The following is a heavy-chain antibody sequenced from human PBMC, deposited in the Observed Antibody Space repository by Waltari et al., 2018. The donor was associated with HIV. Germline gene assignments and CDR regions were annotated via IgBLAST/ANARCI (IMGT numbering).Heavy chain of an antibody. CDR2: FKSNTDGWTT. CDR1: GFTFNNAR. J-gene: IGHJ5*02. D-gene: IGHD3-3*01. V-gene: IGHV3-15*01. CDR3: TPVLRFRVFITDR. Sequence: EIQLVESGGGLVKPGGSVRLSCAGSGFTFNNARMSSVRQAPGKWRECVGRFKSNTDGWTTDYAAPVKGRFAISKEDSTNTLLLQMKILQSEDTAVYYCTPVLRFRVFITDRWGQGTLVTVSS.